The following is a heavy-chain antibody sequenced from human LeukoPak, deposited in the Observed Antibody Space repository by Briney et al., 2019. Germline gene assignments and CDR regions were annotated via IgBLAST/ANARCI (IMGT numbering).Heavy chain of an antibody. J-gene: IGHJ4*02. V-gene: IGHV3-48*02. CDR1: GFTFSSSS. CDR3: AREMAHYFDGSGYSF. D-gene: IGHD3-22*01. Sequence: PGGSLRLSCAASGFTFSSSSMNWARQAPGKGLEWVSYISSSSSTIHYAESVKGRFTISRDNAKNSLYLQTNSLRDEDTAVYYCAREMAHYFDGSGYSFWGQGTLVTVSS. CDR2: ISSSSSTI.